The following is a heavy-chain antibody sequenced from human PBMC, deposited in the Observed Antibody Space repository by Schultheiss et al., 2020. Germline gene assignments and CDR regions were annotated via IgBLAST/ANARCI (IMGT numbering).Heavy chain of an antibody. Sequence: SETLSLTCSVSGGSINSGDYYWSWIRQPPGKGLEWIGYIYYSGSTYSNPSLESRVTISVDTSKNQFSLKLSPVTAADTAVYYCARDILSWGNSGSYQWTRQPSVRMDVWGQGTTVTVSS. CDR1: GGSINSGDYY. V-gene: IGHV4-30-4*01. CDR3: ARDILSWGNSGSYQWTRQPSVRMDV. D-gene: IGHD1-26*01. J-gene: IGHJ6*02. CDR2: IYYSGST.